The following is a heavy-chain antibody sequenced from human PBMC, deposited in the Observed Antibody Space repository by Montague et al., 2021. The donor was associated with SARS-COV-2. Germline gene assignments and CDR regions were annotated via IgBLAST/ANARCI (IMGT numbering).Heavy chain of an antibody. CDR3: ARTVSVRRAVNWFDP. V-gene: IGHV4-59*07. Sequence: SDTLSLTCTVSGGSMSDHYWAWIRQPPGKGLEWLAYIYYSGGINSNASLKSRVSMSVDTSKNQFSLKLTSVTAADTAVYYCARTVSVRRAVNWFDPGGQGTLVTVSS. J-gene: IGHJ5*02. D-gene: IGHD3-10*01. CDR1: GGSMSDHY. CDR2: IYYSGGI.